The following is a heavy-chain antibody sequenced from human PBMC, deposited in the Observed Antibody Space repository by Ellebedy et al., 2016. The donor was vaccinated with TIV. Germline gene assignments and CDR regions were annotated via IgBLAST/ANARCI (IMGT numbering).Heavy chain of an antibody. CDR3: AKGMGGGYSGYEGVDY. CDR1: GFTFSSYA. D-gene: IGHD5-12*01. CDR2: ISGGGGST. V-gene: IGHV3-23*01. J-gene: IGHJ4*02. Sequence: GESLKISCAASGFTFSSYAMSWVRQAPGKGLEWVSAISGGGGSTYYADSVKGRFTISRDNSKNTLYLQMNSLRAEDTAVYYCAKGMGGGYSGYEGVDYWGQGTLVTVSS.